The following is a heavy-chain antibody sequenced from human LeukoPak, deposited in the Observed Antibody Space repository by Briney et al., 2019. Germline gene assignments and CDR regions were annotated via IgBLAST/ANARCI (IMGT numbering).Heavy chain of an antibody. CDR1: GFSFDDYA. J-gene: IGHJ5*01. V-gene: IGHV3-43*02. CDR3: ARESDSSGWYNS. D-gene: IGHD3-22*01. CDR2: ISGDGGST. Sequence: GGSLRLSCAAPGFSFDDYAIHWVRHAPGKGLEWVSLISGDGGSTFYADSVKGRFTISRDNSKNSLYLQMSSLRSEDTALYYCARESDSSGWYNSWGQGTLVTVSS.